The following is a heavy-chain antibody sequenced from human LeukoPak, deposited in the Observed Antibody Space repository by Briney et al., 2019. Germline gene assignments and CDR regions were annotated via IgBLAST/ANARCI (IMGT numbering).Heavy chain of an antibody. V-gene: IGHV3-23*01. J-gene: IGHJ4*02. D-gene: IGHD5-18*01. CDR2: ISRSGGST. Sequence: PGGSLRLSCAASGFTLSSYAMSWVRQAPGKGLEWVSAISRSGGSTNYADSVKGRFTISRDNSRNTLFLQVNSLRGDDTAVYYCAKGGRGTASEYWGQGTLVTVSS. CDR1: GFTLSSYA. CDR3: AKGGRGTASEY.